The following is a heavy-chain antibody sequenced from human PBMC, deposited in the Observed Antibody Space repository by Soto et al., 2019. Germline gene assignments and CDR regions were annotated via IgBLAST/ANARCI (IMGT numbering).Heavy chain of an antibody. CDR1: GGSISSSSYY. CDR3: ARQGAVAGTAYYYYGMDV. CDR2: IYYSGST. Sequence: SETLSLTCTVSGGSISSSSYYWGWIRQPPGKGLEWIGSIYYSGSTYYNPSLKSRVTISVDTSKNLFSLKLSSVTAADTAVYYCARQGAVAGTAYYYYGMDVWGQGTTVTVSS. J-gene: IGHJ6*02. V-gene: IGHV4-39*01. D-gene: IGHD6-19*01.